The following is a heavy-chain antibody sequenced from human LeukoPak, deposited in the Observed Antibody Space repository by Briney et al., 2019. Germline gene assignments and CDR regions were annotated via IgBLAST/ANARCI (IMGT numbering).Heavy chain of an antibody. J-gene: IGHJ3*02. CDR1: GFTFSSYE. CDR3: ARDLGDYVGYDASDI. D-gene: IGHD4-17*01. V-gene: IGHV3-48*03. CDR2: IGSSGSSL. Sequence: GGSLRLSCAASGFTFSSYEMNWVRQAPGKGLEWVSYIGSSGSSLYYADSVKGRFTISRDNAKNSLYLQMNSLRAEDTAVYYCARDLGDYVGYDASDIWGQGTMVTVSS.